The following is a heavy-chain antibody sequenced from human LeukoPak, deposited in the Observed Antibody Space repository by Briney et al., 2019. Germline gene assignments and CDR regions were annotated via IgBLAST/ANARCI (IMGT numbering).Heavy chain of an antibody. CDR2: IYSGGST. D-gene: IGHD1-26*01. V-gene: IGHV3-66*01. CDR3: ARDLRGSYSPYFDY. CDR1: GFTVSSNY. J-gene: IGHJ4*02. Sequence: GGSLRLSCAASGFTVSSNYMSWVRQAPGKGLEWVSVIYSGGSTYYADSVKGRFTISRDNSKNTLYLQMNSLRAEDTAVYYCARDLRGSYSPYFDYWGQGTLVTVSS.